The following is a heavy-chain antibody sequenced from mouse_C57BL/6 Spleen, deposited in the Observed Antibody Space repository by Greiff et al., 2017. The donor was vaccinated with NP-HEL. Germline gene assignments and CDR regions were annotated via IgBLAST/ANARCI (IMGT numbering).Heavy chain of an antibody. CDR1: GHTFTSYW. Sequence: VQLQQPGAELVKPGASVKLSCKASGHTFTSYWMQWVKQRPGQGLEWIGEIDPSDSYTNYNQKFKGKATLTVDTSSSTAYMQLSSLTSEDAAVYYCARYDGDAMDYWGQGTSVTVSS. CDR3: ARYDGDAMDY. CDR2: IDPSDSYT. D-gene: IGHD2-3*01. J-gene: IGHJ4*01. V-gene: IGHV1-50*01.